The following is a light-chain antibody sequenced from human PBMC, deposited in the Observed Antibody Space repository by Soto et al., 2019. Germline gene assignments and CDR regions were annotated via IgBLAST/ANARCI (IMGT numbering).Light chain of an antibody. CDR1: QDTYNY. V-gene: IGKV1-27*01. Sequence: DIQMTQSPSSLSASVGDRVTITCRASQDTYNYLVWYQQKPGKVPKLLIYAASTLQSGVPSRFSGSRSGTDFTLTINSLQTEDVGTYYWQKYNGAPWTFGQGTKVEI. J-gene: IGKJ1*01. CDR2: AAS. CDR3: QKYNGAPWT.